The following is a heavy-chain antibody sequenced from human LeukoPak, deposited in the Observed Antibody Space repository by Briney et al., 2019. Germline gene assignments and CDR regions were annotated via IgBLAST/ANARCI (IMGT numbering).Heavy chain of an antibody. D-gene: IGHD3-22*01. CDR2: IIPIFGTA. V-gene: IGHV1-69*06. Sequence: LWASVRVSCKASGGTFSSYAISWVRQAPGQGLEWMGGIIPIFGTANYAQKFQGRVTITADKSTSTAYMELSSLRSEDTAVYYCARGGYYDSSGYPILSTAGFDYWGQGTLVTVSS. CDR3: ARGGYYDSSGYPILSTAGFDY. CDR1: GGTFSSYA. J-gene: IGHJ4*02.